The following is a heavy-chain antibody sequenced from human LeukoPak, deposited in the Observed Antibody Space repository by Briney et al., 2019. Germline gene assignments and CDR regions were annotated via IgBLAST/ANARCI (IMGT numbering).Heavy chain of an antibody. J-gene: IGHJ4*02. CDR2: IYYTGST. D-gene: IGHD6-19*01. Sequence: NPSETLSLTCTVSGGSISSFYWSWIRQPPGKGLEWIGYIYYTGSTNYNSSLKSRVTISVDTSKNQFSLKLSSVTAADTAVYYCARGAIAVAGTGGDFDYWGQGTLVTVSS. CDR1: GGSISSFY. CDR3: ARGAIAVAGTGGDFDY. V-gene: IGHV4-59*12.